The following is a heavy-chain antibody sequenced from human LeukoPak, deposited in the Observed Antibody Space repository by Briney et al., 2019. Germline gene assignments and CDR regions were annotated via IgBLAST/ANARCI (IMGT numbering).Heavy chain of an antibody. Sequence: ASVKVSCKASGYALTSNTMHWVRQAPGQRLEWMGWISAANGDTKYSQKFQGRVTITRDTSASTGYMGLSSLSSEDTAVYYCAREGYDSGHGGHFDYWGQGTPITVSS. CDR1: GYALTSNT. J-gene: IGHJ4*02. D-gene: IGHD6-19*01. V-gene: IGHV1-3*01. CDR3: AREGYDSGHGGHFDY. CDR2: ISAANGDT.